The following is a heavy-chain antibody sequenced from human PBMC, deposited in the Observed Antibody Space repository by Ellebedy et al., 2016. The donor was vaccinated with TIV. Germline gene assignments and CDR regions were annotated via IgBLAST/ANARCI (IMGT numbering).Heavy chain of an antibody. Sequence: SGPTLVKPTQTLTLTCTFSGFSLTTIGVGVGWIRQPPGKALECLALIFWNDDERYSPSLKSRLTISKDTSKSQVVLTMTNMDPVDTATYYCARTPPWYPFDYWGQGTLVTVSS. D-gene: IGHD6-13*01. CDR2: IFWNDDE. V-gene: IGHV2-5*01. J-gene: IGHJ4*02. CDR3: ARTPPWYPFDY. CDR1: GFSLTTIGVG.